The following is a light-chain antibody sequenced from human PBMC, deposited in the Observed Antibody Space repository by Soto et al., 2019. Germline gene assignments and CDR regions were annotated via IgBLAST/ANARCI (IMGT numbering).Light chain of an antibody. CDR1: SSDVGGYNY. Sequence: QSALTQPPSASGSPGQSVTISFTGTSSDVGGYNYVSWYQQHPGKAPKLMIYEVSKRPSGVPDRFSGSKSGNTASLTVSGLQAEYEADYYCSSYAGSNNRVFGTGTKLTVL. CDR2: EVS. J-gene: IGLJ1*01. V-gene: IGLV2-8*01. CDR3: SSYAGSNNRV.